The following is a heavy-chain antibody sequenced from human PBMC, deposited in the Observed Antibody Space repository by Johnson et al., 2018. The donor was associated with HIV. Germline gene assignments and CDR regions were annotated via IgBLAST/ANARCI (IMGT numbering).Heavy chain of an antibody. CDR1: EFTFDDYG. V-gene: IGHV3-30*03. CDR3: ARSYYDFAPIGPAFDL. Sequence: QVQLVESGGGLVQPGRSLRLSCAASEFTFDDYGMHWVRQAPGKGLEWVAVISYDGSNKYHADSVKGRFTISRDNSKNTLFLQMNSLTTEDTAVYYCARSYYDFAPIGPAFDLWGQGTMVTVSS. CDR2: ISYDGSNK. J-gene: IGHJ3*01. D-gene: IGHD3-3*01.